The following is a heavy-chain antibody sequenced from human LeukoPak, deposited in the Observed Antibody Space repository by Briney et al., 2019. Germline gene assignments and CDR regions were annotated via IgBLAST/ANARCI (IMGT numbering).Heavy chain of an antibody. Sequence: GGSLRLSCAASGFTFSSYGLHWVRQAPGKGLEWVAVISYDGSNKYYADSVKGRFTISRDNAKNTLHLQMDSLTVEDTAVYYCAVSNWMDPWGQGTLVTVSS. CDR3: AVSNWMDP. J-gene: IGHJ5*02. V-gene: IGHV3-30*03. CDR2: ISYDGSNK. CDR1: GFTFSSYG.